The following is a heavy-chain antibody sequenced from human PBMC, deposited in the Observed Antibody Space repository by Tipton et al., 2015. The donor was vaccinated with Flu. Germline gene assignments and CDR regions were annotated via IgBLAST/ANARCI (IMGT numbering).Heavy chain of an antibody. CDR1: GYSPTQYW. D-gene: IGHD3-10*01. CDR3: VGFGFLGH. V-gene: IGHV5-51*03. J-gene: IGHJ4*02. Sequence: VQLVQSGAEVKKPGESLRLSCDGSGYSPTQYWIGWVRQMPGKGLEWVGIIYPGESHATYMPAFQGQVTISVDKSITTAYLQWGSLKASDSAMYYCVGFGFLGHWGQGTLVAVSS. CDR2: IYPGESHA.